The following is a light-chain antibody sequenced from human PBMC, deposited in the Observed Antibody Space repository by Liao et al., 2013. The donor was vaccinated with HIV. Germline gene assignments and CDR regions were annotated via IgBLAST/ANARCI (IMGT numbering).Light chain of an antibody. V-gene: IGLV3-21*04. J-gene: IGLJ1*01. Sequence: SYVLTQPPSVSVAPGETARIPCGGNNIGSKSVHWYQQKPGQAPVLVIYYDSDRPSGIPERFSGSNSGNTATLTISRVEAGDEADYYCQVWDSNSDHPGVFGTGTKVTVL. CDR3: QVWDSNSDHPGV. CDR2: YDS. CDR1: NIGSKS.